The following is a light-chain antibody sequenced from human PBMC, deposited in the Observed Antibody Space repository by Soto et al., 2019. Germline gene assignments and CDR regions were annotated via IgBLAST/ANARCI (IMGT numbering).Light chain of an antibody. J-gene: IGKJ1*01. Sequence: DIQMTQSPSTLSASVGDRVTITCRASQSISSWLAWYQQNPGKAPKLLIYDASSLESGAPSRFSGSGSGTEFTITISSLQPDDFATYYCQQYNSHWTFGQGTKVDI. CDR3: QQYNSHWT. CDR1: QSISSW. V-gene: IGKV1-5*01. CDR2: DAS.